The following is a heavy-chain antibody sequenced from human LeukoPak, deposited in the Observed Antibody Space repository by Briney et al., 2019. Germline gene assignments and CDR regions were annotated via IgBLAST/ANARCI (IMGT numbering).Heavy chain of an antibody. CDR1: GFTFTNHW. CDR3: ARDVVVPAATGMDV. V-gene: IGHV3-7*01. D-gene: IGHD2-2*01. CDR2: INQDGSEK. Sequence: GGSLRLSCAASGFTFTNHWMSWVRQAPGKGLEWVANINQDGSEKFYVDSVKGRFTISRDNAKNSLYLQMNSLRAEDTAVYYCARDVVVPAATGMDVWGQGTTVTVSS. J-gene: IGHJ6*02.